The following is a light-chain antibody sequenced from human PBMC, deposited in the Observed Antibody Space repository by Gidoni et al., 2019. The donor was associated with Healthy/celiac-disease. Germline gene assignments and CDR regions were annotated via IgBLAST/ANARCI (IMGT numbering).Light chain of an antibody. J-gene: IGKJ4*01. V-gene: IGKV3-15*01. Sequence: EIVMTQSPATLSVSPGERATLSCRASQSVSINLSWYQQKPGQAPRLLIYGASTRATGIPARVSGSGYGTEFTLTISSLQSEDFAVYYCQQYNNWLTFGGGTKVEIK. CDR2: GAS. CDR1: QSVSIN. CDR3: QQYNNWLT.